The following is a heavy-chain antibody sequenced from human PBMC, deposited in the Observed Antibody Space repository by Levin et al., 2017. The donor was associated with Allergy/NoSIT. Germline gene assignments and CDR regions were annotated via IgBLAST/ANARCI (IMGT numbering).Heavy chain of an antibody. CDR2: ISYDGSNK. V-gene: IGHV3-30*04. Sequence: SCAASGFTFSSYAMHWVRQAPGKGLEWVAVISYDGSNKYYADSVKGRFTISRDNSKNTLYLHMNSLRAEDTAVFYCARSWNYFDYWGQGTLVTVSA. J-gene: IGHJ4*02. CDR3: ARSWNYFDY. CDR1: GFTFSSYA. D-gene: IGHD6-13*01.